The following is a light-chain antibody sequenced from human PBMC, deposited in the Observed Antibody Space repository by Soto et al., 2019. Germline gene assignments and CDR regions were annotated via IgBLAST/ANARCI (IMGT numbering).Light chain of an antibody. V-gene: IGKV1-27*01. Sequence: DIQMTQSPSSLSASVVDGVTMACLASQGISNYLAWYQQKPGKVPKLLIYAASTLQSGVPSRFSGSGSGTEFTLSITSLQTDDFATYYCQQCFWHWTFGQGTKVDI. CDR2: AAS. CDR1: QGISNY. CDR3: QQCFWHWT. J-gene: IGKJ1*01.